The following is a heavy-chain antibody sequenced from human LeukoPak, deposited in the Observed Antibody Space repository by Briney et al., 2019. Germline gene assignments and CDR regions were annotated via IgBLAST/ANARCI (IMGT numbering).Heavy chain of an antibody. CDR1: GGSISSYY. J-gene: IGHJ6*03. V-gene: IGHV4-4*09. Sequence: SETLSLTCTVSGGSISSYYWSWIRQPPGKGLEWIGHIYTSGSTNYNPSLKSRVTISVDTSKNQFSLKLSSVTAADTAVYYCARTDTYYDFWSGYHNYYMDVWGKGTTVTVSS. CDR3: ARTDTYYDFWSGYHNYYMDV. D-gene: IGHD3-3*01. CDR2: IYTSGST.